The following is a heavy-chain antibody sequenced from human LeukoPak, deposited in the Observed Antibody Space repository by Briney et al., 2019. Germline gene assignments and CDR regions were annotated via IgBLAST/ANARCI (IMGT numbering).Heavy chain of an antibody. CDR2: IYSGGST. Sequence: GGSLRLSCAASGFTVSSNYMSWVRQAPGKGLEWVSVIYSGGSTYYADSVKGRFTISRDNSKNTLYLQMNSLRAEDTAVYYCARGRPDGIAVAGYDSWGQGTLVTVSS. CDR1: GFTVSSNY. V-gene: IGHV3-53*01. J-gene: IGHJ4*02. D-gene: IGHD6-19*01. CDR3: ARGRPDGIAVAGYDS.